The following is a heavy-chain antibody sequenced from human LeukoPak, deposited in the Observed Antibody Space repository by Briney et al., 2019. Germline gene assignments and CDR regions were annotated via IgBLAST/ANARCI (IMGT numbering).Heavy chain of an antibody. CDR3: TRLYSNGYDY. Sequence: GGSLTLSCAASGFSFGGSAMHWVRQAPGKGLEGVGRIRSIANVYATAHTASVKGTFTISRDDSKNTPYLRMNSLKTEDTAVYYCTRLYSNGYDYWGQGTLLTVSS. CDR2: IRSIANVYAT. V-gene: IGHV3-73*01. D-gene: IGHD4-11*01. CDR1: GFSFGGSA. J-gene: IGHJ4*02.